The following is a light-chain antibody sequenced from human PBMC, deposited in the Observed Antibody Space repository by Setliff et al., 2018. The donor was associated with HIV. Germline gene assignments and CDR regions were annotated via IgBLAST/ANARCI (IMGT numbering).Light chain of an antibody. CDR1: SSDVGSYNF. CDR2: EVI. Sequence: QSALTQPASVSGSPGQSITISCTGTSSDVGSYNFVSWYHQHPGKVPKLMIYEVIKRPSGVSNRFSGSKSGNTASLTISGLQAEDEADYYCCSYAGSSTPLVFGTGTKVTVL. V-gene: IGLV2-23*02. CDR3: CSYAGSSTPLV. J-gene: IGLJ1*01.